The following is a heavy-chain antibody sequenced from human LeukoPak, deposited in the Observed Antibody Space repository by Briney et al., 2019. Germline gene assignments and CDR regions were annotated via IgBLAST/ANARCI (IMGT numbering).Heavy chain of an antibody. CDR2: IWYDGSNK. CDR3: ARDRGGYCSGGSCCNFDY. D-gene: IGHD2-15*01. V-gene: IGHV3-33*01. J-gene: IGHJ4*02. CDR1: GFTFSSYG. Sequence: GGSLRLSCAASGFTFSSYGMHWVRQAPGKGLEWVAVIWYDGSNKYYADSVKGRFTISRDNSKNTLYLQMNSLRAEDTAVYYCARDRGGYCSGGSCCNFDYWGQGTLVTVSS.